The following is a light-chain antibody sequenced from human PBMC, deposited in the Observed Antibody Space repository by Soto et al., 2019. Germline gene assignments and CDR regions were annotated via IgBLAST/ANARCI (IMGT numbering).Light chain of an antibody. V-gene: IGLV2-11*01. CDR3: CSSAGTYTYV. CDR1: NNKLVDYNY. CDR2: DVS. J-gene: IGLJ1*01. Sequence: SVVAQPRSVSRAPGQSVALSCTGNNNKLVDYNYASWYQQHPGKAPKLMISDVSKRPSGVPDRFSGSKSGNTASLTISGLQAEDEADYYCCSSAGTYTYVFGTG.